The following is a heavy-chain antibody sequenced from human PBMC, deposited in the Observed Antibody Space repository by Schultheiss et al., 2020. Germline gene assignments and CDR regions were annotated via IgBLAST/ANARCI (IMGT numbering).Heavy chain of an antibody. CDR1: GGSISSGGYY. Sequence: GSLRLSCTVSGGSISSGGYYWSWIRQPAGKGLEWIGYIYYSGSTNYNPSLNSRVTISVDTSKNQFSLKLSSVTAADTAVYYCARGSTRSGMDVWGQGTTVTVSS. V-gene: IGHV4-61*10. D-gene: IGHD5-24*01. CDR2: IYYSGST. CDR3: ARGSTRSGMDV. J-gene: IGHJ6*02.